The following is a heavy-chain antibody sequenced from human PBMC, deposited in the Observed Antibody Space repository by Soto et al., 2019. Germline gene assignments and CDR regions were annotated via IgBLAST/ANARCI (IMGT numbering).Heavy chain of an antibody. D-gene: IGHD1-7*01. CDR1: GGSNSSHY. CDR2: FYSSGST. J-gene: IGHJ5*02. V-gene: IGHV4-59*11. CDR3: ARRDWNYSWFDP. Sequence: PSATLSLTCTGSGGSNSSHYWSWIHQPPGKGLEWIAYFYSSGSTTYNPSLKSRVTISVDTSKNQFSLRLSSVTAADTAVYYCARRDWNYSWFDPWGQGTLVTVSS.